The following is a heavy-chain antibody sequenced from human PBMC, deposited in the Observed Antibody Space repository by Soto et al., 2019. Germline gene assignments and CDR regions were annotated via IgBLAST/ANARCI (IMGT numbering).Heavy chain of an antibody. V-gene: IGHV1-46*01. J-gene: IGHJ4*02. Sequence: ASVKVSCKASGYTFTSCYMHWVRQAPGQGLEWMGIINPSGGSTSYAQKFQGRVTMTRDTSTSTVYMELSSLRSEDTAVYYCARGGPPSHIVVVTAPFDYWGQGTLVTVSS. CDR1: GYTFTSCY. CDR3: ARGGPPSHIVVVTAPFDY. D-gene: IGHD2-21*02. CDR2: INPSGGST.